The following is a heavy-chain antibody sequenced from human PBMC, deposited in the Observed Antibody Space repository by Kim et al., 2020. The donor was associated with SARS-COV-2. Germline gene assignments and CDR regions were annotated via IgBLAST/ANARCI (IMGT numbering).Heavy chain of an antibody. CDR2: IDPSDSYT. Sequence: GESLKISCKGSGYSFTSYWISWVRQMPGKGLEWMGRIDPSDSYTNYSPSFQGHVTISADKSISTAYLQWSSLKASDTAMYYCARADVDTAMAQGDGMDVWGQGTTVTVSS. J-gene: IGHJ6*02. D-gene: IGHD5-18*01. V-gene: IGHV5-10-1*01. CDR3: ARADVDTAMAQGDGMDV. CDR1: GYSFTSYW.